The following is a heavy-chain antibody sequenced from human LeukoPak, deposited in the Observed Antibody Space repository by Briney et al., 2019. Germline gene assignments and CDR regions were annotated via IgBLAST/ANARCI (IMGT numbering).Heavy chain of an antibody. J-gene: IGHJ5*02. CDR1: GFTFSSYW. Sequence: GGSLRLSCAASGFTFSSYWMHWVRPAPGKGLVWVSLINSHGSSTSYADSVKGRFTISRDNAKNTLYLQMNSLRAEDTAVYYCAGGAPWFDPWGQGTLVTVSS. CDR3: AGGAPWFDP. V-gene: IGHV3-74*01. CDR2: INSHGSST.